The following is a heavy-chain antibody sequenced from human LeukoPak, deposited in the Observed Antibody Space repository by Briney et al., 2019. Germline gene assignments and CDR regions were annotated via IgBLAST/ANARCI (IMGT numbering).Heavy chain of an antibody. J-gene: IGHJ4*02. D-gene: IGHD3-3*01. CDR3: AKSRSYEFDY. V-gene: IGHV3-9*01. CDR2: ISWNSGSI. CDR1: GFTFDDYA. Sequence: GGSLRLSCAASGFTFDDYAMHWVRQAPGKGLEWVSGISWNSGSIGYADSVKGRFTISRDNAKNSLYLQMNSLRAEDTALYYCAKSRSYEFDYWGQGTLVTVSS.